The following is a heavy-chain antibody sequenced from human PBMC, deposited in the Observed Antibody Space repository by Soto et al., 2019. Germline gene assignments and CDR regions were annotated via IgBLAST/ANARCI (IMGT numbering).Heavy chain of an antibody. CDR2: IYYSGST. D-gene: IGHD1-26*01. CDR3: ARTTLAGVGPKPTAAFHI. V-gene: IGHV4-59*01. CDR1: GGSISRYY. J-gene: IGHJ3*02. Sequence: SETLSLTCTGSGGSISRYYWSWIRQPPGKGLEWIGYIYYSGSTNYNPSLKSRVTISVDTSKNQSSLKLSPVTAADPAVYYCARTTLAGVGPKPTAAFHICCQAPMPT.